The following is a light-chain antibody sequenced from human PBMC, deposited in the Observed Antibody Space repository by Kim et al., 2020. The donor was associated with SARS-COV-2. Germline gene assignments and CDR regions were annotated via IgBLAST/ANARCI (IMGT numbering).Light chain of an antibody. J-gene: IGKJ1*01. CDR3: QQYGSFPWT. Sequence: EIVLTQSPGTLSLSPGERATLSCRASQSVSSSYLAWYQQKPGQAPRLLIYGASSGATGIPDRFSGSGSGTDFTLTISRLEPEDFAVYYCQQYGSFPWTFGQGTKVDIK. CDR1: QSVSSSY. CDR2: GAS. V-gene: IGKV3-20*01.